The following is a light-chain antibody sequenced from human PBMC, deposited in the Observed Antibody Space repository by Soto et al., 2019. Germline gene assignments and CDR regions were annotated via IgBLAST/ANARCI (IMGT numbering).Light chain of an antibody. CDR1: QSVSGN. CDR2: GAP. V-gene: IGKV3-15*01. CDR3: QQDNNWPPLT. J-gene: IGKJ1*01. Sequence: EIVMTQSPATLSVSPGERATLSCRASQSVSGNLAWYQQKPGQAPRLLIYGAPTRATGIPARFSGSGSGTEFTLTISSLQSEDFAVYYCQQDNNWPPLTFGQGTKVEIK.